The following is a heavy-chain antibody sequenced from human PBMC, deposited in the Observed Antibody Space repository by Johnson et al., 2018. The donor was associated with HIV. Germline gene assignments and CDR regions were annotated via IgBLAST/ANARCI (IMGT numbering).Heavy chain of an antibody. J-gene: IGHJ3*02. CDR3: ARESRGVVVVTQGAFDI. CDR2: ISYDGSNK. Sequence: QVQLVESGGGVVQPGRSLRLSCAASGFTFSSYAMHWVRQAPGKGLEWVAVISYDGSNKYYADYVKGRFTISSDNSKNTLYLQMNSLRAEDTGVYYCARESRGVVVVTQGAFDIWGQGTMVTVSS. D-gene: IGHD2-15*01. CDR1: GFTFSSYA. V-gene: IGHV3-30*04.